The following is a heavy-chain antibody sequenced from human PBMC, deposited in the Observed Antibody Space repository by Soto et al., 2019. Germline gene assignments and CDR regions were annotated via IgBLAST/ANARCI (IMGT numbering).Heavy chain of an antibody. CDR1: SDSISNYY. D-gene: IGHD5-12*01. Sequence: SETLSLTCTVSSDSISNYYCSWIRQPPGEGLEWIGFISYSGTTSYSPSLKSRLAISLDTSKNQFSLSLTSVTAADTAVYYCARGRGYSYGLDPWGQGTLVTVSS. CDR2: ISYSGTT. CDR3: ARGRGYSYGLDP. V-gene: IGHV4-30-4*08. J-gene: IGHJ5*02.